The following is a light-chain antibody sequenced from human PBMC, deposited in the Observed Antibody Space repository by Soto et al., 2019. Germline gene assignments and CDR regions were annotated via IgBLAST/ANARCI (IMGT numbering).Light chain of an antibody. J-gene: IGKJ2*01. V-gene: IGKV3-15*01. CDR1: QSISNN. CDR3: QQYNNWPHT. CDR2: GAS. Sequence: ELVITQSPVTLSASPGERATLSCRASQSISNNLALHQQKPGQAPRLLIYGASTRATGIPARFSGSGSGTEFTLTISSLQSEDFAVYYCQQYNNWPHTFGQGTKVDIK.